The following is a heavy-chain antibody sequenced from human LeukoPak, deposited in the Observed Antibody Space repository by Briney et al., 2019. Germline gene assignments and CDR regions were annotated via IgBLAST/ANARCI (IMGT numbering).Heavy chain of an antibody. CDR1: GFTFNRCW. D-gene: IGHD6-19*01. J-gene: IGHJ3*02. CDR3: VKVPRSGCCAFDI. Sequence: GGSLRLSCVVSGFTFNRCWMNWVRQAPGKGLEWVAHIDPDGRDTYYVDSVKGRFTISRDNAQNSMYLQMNSLRAEDTAVYYCVKVPRSGCCAFDIWGLGTMVTVSS. V-gene: IGHV3-7*01. CDR2: IDPDGRDT.